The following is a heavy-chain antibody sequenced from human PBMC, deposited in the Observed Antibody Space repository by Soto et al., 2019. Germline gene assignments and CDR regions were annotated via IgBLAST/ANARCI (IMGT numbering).Heavy chain of an antibody. CDR3: ARGSIGAATVDY. J-gene: IGHJ4*02. CDR2: IYYNGST. CDR1: GGSISSYY. D-gene: IGHD6-13*01. Sequence: SETLSLTCTVSGGSISSYYWSWIRQPPGKGLEWIGYIYYNGSTNYNPSLKSRVTISVDTSKKQFSLKLSSVNAADTAVYYCARGSIGAATVDYWGQGTLVTVSS. V-gene: IGHV4-59*01.